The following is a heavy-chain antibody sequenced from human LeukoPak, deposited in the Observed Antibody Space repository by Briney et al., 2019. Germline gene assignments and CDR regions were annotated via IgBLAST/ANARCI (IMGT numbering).Heavy chain of an antibody. D-gene: IGHD1-26*01. CDR1: GGSISSYY. J-gene: IGHJ4*02. CDR2: IYYGRST. CDR3: ARGGATGFDY. Sequence: SETLSLTCTVSGGSISSYYWSWIGQPPGKGLEWIGYIYYGRSTNYNPSLKSRVTISVDTSKNQFSLKLSSVTAADTAVYYCARGGATGFDYWGEGTLVTVSP. V-gene: IGHV4-59*01.